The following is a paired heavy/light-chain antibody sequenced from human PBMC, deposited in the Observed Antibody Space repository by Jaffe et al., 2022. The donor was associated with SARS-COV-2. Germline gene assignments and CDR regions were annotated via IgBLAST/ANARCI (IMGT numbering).Light chain of an antibody. CDR1: ALPKLY. V-gene: IGLV3-25*03. J-gene: IGLJ2*01. CDR2: KDT. CDR3: QSADSSGTYPVV. Sequence: SYELTQPPSVSVSPGQTARITCSGDALPKLYTYWYQQRAGQALVLLIYKDTERPSGIPERFSGSSSGTTVTLTISGVQAEDEADYFCQSADSSGTYPVVFGGGTRLTVL.
Heavy chain of an antibody. Sequence: EVQLVESGGVVVQPGGSLRLSCAASGFTFDDYTMYWVRQAPGKGLEWVSLIRWDGDGTYYADSVKGRFTISRDNSKNSLYLQMNSLRTADTALYYCAKDILPRGLYSYGMGVWGQGTTVTVSS. D-gene: IGHD3-16*01. CDR3: AKDILPRGLYSYGMGV. CDR2: IRWDGDGT. CDR1: GFTFDDYT. J-gene: IGHJ6*02. V-gene: IGHV3-43*01.